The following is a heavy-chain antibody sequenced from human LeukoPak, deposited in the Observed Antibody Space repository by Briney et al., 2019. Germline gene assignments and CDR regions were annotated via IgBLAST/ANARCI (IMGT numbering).Heavy chain of an antibody. D-gene: IGHD1-26*01. CDR2: IYYSGST. CDR3: ARVGVGATLGYYYYYMDV. V-gene: IGHV4-59*01. J-gene: IGHJ6*03. Sequence: SETLSLTCTVSGGSLSSYYWSWIRQPPGKGLEWIGYIYYSGSTNYNPSLKSRVTISVDTSKNQFSLKLSSVTAADTAVYYCARVGVGATLGYYYYYMDVWGKGTTVTVSS. CDR1: GGSLSSYY.